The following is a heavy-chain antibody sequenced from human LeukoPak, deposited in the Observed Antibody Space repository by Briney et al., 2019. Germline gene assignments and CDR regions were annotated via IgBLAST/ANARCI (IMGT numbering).Heavy chain of an antibody. D-gene: IGHD3-10*01. CDR1: GDSISSYY. J-gene: IGHJ6*03. V-gene: IGHV4-59*12. CDR3: ARGSITMVRGVLEYYYYYYMDV. CDR2: TYYSGST. Sequence: SETLSLTCTVSGDSISSYYWSWIRQPPGKGLEWIGYTYYSGSTSYNPSLESRVTISVDTSKNQFSLKLSSVTAADTAVYYCARGSITMVRGVLEYYYYYYMDVWGKGTTVTVSS.